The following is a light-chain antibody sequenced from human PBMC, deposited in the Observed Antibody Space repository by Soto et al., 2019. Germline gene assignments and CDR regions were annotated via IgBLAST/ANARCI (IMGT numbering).Light chain of an antibody. CDR2: GAS. CDR3: QQYGSSPYT. V-gene: IGKV3-20*01. CDR1: QRFSSSY. J-gene: IGKJ2*01. Sequence: EIVLTQSPGTLSLSPGERATLPCRASQRFSSSYLARYQQKTGQAPRPPIYGASSRATGIPDRFSGSGSGTDFTLTISRLEPEDFAVYYCQQYGSSPYTFGQGTKLEIK.